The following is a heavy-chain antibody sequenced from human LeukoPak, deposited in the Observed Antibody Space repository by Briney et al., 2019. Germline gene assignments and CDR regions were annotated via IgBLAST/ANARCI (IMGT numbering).Heavy chain of an antibody. CDR3: ARDDKWAFDY. Sequence: GGSLRLSCAASGFTGNYNYMSWVRLAPGKGLEWVSSIYYGGNTYYADSVKGRFTISRDTSRNTMYLQMSSLGAEDSAVYYCARDDKWAFDYWGQGTLVTVSS. V-gene: IGHV3-66*01. CDR2: IYYGGNT. J-gene: IGHJ4*02. D-gene: IGHD1-26*01. CDR1: GFTGNYNY.